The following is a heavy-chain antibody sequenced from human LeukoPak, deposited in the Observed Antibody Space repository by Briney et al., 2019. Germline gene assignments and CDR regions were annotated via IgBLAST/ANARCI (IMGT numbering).Heavy chain of an antibody. CDR3: ASRGYSGYDYGY. D-gene: IGHD5-12*01. Sequence: GGSLRLSCAASGFTFSSYSMNWVRQAPGKGLEWVANIKQDGSEKYYVDSVKGRFTISRDNAKNSLYLQMNSLRAEDTAVYYCASRGYSGYDYGYWGQGTLVTVSS. J-gene: IGHJ4*02. V-gene: IGHV3-7*05. CDR1: GFTFSSYS. CDR2: IKQDGSEK.